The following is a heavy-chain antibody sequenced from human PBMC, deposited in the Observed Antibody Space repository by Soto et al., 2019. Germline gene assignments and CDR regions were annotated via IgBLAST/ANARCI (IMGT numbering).Heavy chain of an antibody. V-gene: IGHV3-21*01. J-gene: IGHJ6*02. D-gene: IGHD3-10*01. CDR1: GFTVSSNY. CDR2: ISSSGTYI. Sequence: GGSLRLSCAASGFTVSSNYMGWVRQAPEKGLEWVSSISSSGTYIYYADSVKGRFAISRDNANNVMYLQMDTLRAEDTAVYYCVRAGHVFDVHYYGMDLWGQGTTVTVSS. CDR3: VRAGHVFDVHYYGMDL.